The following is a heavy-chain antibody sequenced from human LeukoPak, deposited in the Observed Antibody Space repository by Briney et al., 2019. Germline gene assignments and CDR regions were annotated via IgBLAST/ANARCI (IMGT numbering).Heavy chain of an antibody. Sequence: SETRSLTCTVAADSISNYYWSWLRQPPGKGREWVGYIYNSGSTNYNTSLKRGVTISMDTSKNQFSRKLSSVTAADTAVYYCAAEFSNEQWLDWDYWGQGTLVTVSS. D-gene: IGHD6-19*01. CDR2: IYNSGST. CDR3: AAEFSNEQWLDWDY. V-gene: IGHV4-59*01. J-gene: IGHJ4*02. CDR1: ADSISNYY.